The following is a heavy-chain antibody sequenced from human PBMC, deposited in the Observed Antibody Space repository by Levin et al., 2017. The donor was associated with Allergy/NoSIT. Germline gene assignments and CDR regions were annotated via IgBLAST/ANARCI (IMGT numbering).Heavy chain of an antibody. CDR1: GFTFSSYW. D-gene: IGHD2/OR15-2a*01. CDR3: VSFFEEN. J-gene: IGHJ4*02. CDR2: INSDGSST. Sequence: PGGSLRLSCAASGFTFSSYWMHWVRQAPGKGLIWVSHINSDGSSTSYADSVKGRFTISRDNARNTLYLYMNSLRAEDTAVYYCVSFFEENWGQGTLVTVSS. V-gene: IGHV3-74*01.